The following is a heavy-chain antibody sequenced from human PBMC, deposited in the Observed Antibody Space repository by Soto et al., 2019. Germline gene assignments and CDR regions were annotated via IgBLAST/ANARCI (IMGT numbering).Heavy chain of an antibody. CDR1: GYTFTSYY. D-gene: IGHD6-25*01. CDR3: ARHLAACDS. V-gene: IGHV1-46*03. Sequence: QVQLVQSGAEVKKPGASVRVSCKASGYTFTSYYIHWVRQAPGQGLEWMAIVNPTGGSTNYAQKFQGRVTVTIATSTSTVFMELNSLRYEATAVYYCARHLAACDSWGQGTLVTVSS. J-gene: IGHJ4*02. CDR2: VNPTGGST.